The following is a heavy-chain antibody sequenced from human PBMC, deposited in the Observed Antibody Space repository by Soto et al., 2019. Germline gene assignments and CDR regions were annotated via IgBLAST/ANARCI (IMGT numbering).Heavy chain of an antibody. D-gene: IGHD6-19*01. Sequence: SGGGLRLSCAASGFTFSAFFITLIPQAPGKGLECISFISSSAGTISYADSVKGRFTISRDNAKNSLYLQMNNLRAEDTAVYYCTKNALQGAVAGPNWFDPWGQGTLVTVSS. J-gene: IGHJ5*02. CDR1: GFTFSAFF. CDR2: ISSSAGTI. CDR3: TKNALQGAVAGPNWFDP. V-gene: IGHV3-11*01.